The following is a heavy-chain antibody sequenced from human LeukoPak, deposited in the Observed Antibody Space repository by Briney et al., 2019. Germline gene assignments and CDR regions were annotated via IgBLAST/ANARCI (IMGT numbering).Heavy chain of an antibody. CDR1: GGSISSGCYY. CDR2: IYYSGST. Sequence: SQTLSLTCTVSGGSISSGCYYWSWIRQHPGKGLEWIGYIYYSGSTYYNPFLKSRVTISVDTSKNQFSLKLSSVTAADTAVYYCARDADHDYIDYWGQGTLVTVSS. J-gene: IGHJ4*02. CDR3: ARDADHDYIDY. V-gene: IGHV4-31*03.